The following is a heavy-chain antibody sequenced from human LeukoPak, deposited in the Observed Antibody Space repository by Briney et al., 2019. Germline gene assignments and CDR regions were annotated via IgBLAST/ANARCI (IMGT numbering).Heavy chain of an antibody. J-gene: IGHJ5*02. CDR1: GGSISSYY. V-gene: IGHV4-4*07. Sequence: NSSETLSLTCTVSGGSISSYYWSWIRRPAGKGLEWIGRIYTSGSTNYNPSLKSRVTMSVDTSKNQFSLKLSSVTAADTAVYYCARVKVGALGYNWFDPWGQGTLVTVSS. CDR3: ARVKVGALGYNWFDP. CDR2: IYTSGST. D-gene: IGHD1-26*01.